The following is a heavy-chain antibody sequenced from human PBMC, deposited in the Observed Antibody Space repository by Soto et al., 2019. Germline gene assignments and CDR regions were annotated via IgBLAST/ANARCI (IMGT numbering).Heavy chain of an antibody. CDR1: GGSISSGGYY. V-gene: IGHV4-31*03. Sequence: SETLSLTCTVSGGSISSGGYYWSWIRQHPGKGLEWIGYIYYSGSTYYNPSLKSRVTISVDTSKNQFSLKLSSVTAADTAVYYCARAYYYDSSGYYCDYWGQGTLVTVSS. D-gene: IGHD3-22*01. J-gene: IGHJ4*02. CDR2: IYYSGST. CDR3: ARAYYYDSSGYYCDY.